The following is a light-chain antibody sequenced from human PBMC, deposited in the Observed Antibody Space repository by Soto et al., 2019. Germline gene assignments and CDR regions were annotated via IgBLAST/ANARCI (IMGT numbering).Light chain of an antibody. CDR1: SSDVGSHKL. J-gene: IGLJ1*01. CDR2: EAS. Sequence: QSVLTQPASVSGSPGQSITISCTRTSSDVGSHKLVSWYQQYPGKAPKLIIFEASKRPSGVSNRFSGSKSGSTASLTISGLQAEDEADYYCCSNAGGSTYVFGTGTKVTVL. V-gene: IGLV2-23*01. CDR3: CSNAGGSTYV.